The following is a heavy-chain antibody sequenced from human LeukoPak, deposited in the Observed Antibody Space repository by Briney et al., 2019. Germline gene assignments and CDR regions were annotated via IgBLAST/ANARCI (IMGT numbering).Heavy chain of an antibody. Sequence: SETLSLTCAVYGGSFSGYYWSWIRQPPGKGPEWIGEINHSGSTNYNPSLKSRVTISVDTSKNQFSLKLSSVTAADTAVYYCARGLLMVYAQRTPLYDYWGQGTLVTVSS. CDR3: ARGLLMVYAQRTPLYDY. CDR2: INHSGST. J-gene: IGHJ4*02. CDR1: GGSFSGYY. V-gene: IGHV4-34*01. D-gene: IGHD2-8*01.